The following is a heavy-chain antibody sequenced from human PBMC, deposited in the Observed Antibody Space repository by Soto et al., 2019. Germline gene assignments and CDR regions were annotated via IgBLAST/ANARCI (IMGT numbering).Heavy chain of an antibody. CDR1: GFTFGDYG. CDR2: IRSETFGGTA. V-gene: IGHV3-49*04. Sequence: GGSLRLSCSASGFTFGDYGMNWVRQAPGKGLEWISFIRSETFGGTAEYAASVKGRFIISRDDSKRTTYLQLNDLKTDDTAVYYCTREDSFFTYRMDVWGQGTTVTVSS. J-gene: IGHJ6*02. CDR3: TREDSFFTYRMDV. D-gene: IGHD3-16*01.